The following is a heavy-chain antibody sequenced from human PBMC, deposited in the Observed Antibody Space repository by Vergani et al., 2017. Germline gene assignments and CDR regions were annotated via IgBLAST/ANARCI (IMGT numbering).Heavy chain of an antibody. D-gene: IGHD1-14*01. CDR2: ISGSGGST. J-gene: IGHJ6*03. V-gene: IGHV3-23*01. Sequence: EVQLLESGGGLVQPGGSLRLSCAASGFTFSSYAMSWVRQAPGEGLEWVSSISGSGGSTYYADSVKGRFTISRDNSKNTLYLQMNSLRAEDTAVYYCAKPNTEYYYYYMDVWGKGTTVTVSS. CDR1: GFTFSSYA. CDR3: AKPNTEYYYYYMDV.